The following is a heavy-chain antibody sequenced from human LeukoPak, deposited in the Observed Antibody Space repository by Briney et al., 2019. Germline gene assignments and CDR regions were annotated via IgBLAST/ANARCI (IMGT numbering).Heavy chain of an antibody. V-gene: IGHV3-9*01. CDR1: GFTFDDYA. CDR3: AKDRYSSGWYRDPGFDY. CDR2: ISWNSGSI. D-gene: IGHD6-19*01. Sequence: GGSLRLSCAASGFTFDDYAMHWVRQAPGKGLEWVSCISWNSGSIGYADSVKGRFTISRDNAKNSLYLQMNSLRAEDTALYYCAKDRYSSGWYRDPGFDYWGQGTLVTVSS. J-gene: IGHJ4*02.